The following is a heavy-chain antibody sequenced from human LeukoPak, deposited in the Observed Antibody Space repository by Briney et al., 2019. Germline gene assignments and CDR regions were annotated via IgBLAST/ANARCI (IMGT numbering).Heavy chain of an antibody. CDR2: IYFTGNYI. CDR3: ARDRGVRMTLGLVY. V-gene: IGHV3-21*04. Sequence: GGSLRLSCVTSGFTFSRYSMRWVRQAPGKGLEWVSSIYFTGNYISYAASVKGRFTISRDDSNNTVYLQMNSLRAEDTAVYFCARDRGVRMTLGLVYWGQGTLVTVSS. CDR1: GFTFSRYS. J-gene: IGHJ4*02. D-gene: IGHD2-21*01.